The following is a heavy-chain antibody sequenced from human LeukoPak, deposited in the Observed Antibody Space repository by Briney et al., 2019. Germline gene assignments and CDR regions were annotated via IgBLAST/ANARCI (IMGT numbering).Heavy chain of an antibody. J-gene: IGHJ4*02. V-gene: IGHV3-30-3*01. CDR2: ISYDGSNK. CDR3: ARALYYVDY. Sequence: GGSLRLSCAASGFTFKDAWMSWVRQAPGKGLEWVAVISYDGSNKYYADSVKGRFTISRDNSKNTLYLQMNSLRAEDTAVYYCARALYYVDYWGQGTLVTVSS. CDR1: GFTFKDAW.